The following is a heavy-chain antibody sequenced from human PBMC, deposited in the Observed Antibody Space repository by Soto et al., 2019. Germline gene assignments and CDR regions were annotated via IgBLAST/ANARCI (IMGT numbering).Heavy chain of an antibody. CDR1: GYTFTTYG. D-gene: IGHD1-1*01. CDR3: VRKTTGEPFDY. V-gene: IGHV1-18*01. CDR2: ISTYNGNT. J-gene: IGHJ4*02. Sequence: GASVKVSCKASGYTFTTYGISWVRQAPGQGLEWMGWISTYNGNTKYAQKFQGRVIMTRDTSTSTVYMELRSLRSEDTAVYYCVRKTTGEPFDYWGQGTLVTVSS.